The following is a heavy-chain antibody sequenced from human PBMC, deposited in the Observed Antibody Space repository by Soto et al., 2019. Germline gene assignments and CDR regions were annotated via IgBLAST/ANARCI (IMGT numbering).Heavy chain of an antibody. V-gene: IGHV1-18*01. D-gene: IGHD1-1*01. CDR2: ISASDGSS. CDR1: GYGFSFG. J-gene: IGHJ4*02. CDR3: ARDKRIFPLERLGHFDY. Sequence: ASVKVSCKASGYGFSFGFSWVRQAPGQGLEWMGWISASDGSSNSAQKFRPRIALTTDTSTNTAYMELLSLTSDDTAVYYCARDKRIFPLERLGHFDYWGQGTLVTVSS.